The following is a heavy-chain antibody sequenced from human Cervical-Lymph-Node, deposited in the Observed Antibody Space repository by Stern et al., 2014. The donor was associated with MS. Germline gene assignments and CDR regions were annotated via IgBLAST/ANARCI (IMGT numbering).Heavy chain of an antibody. Sequence: VQLVESGPGLVRPSETLSLTCSVSGGSISSYYWGWIPQPPGKGLEWIASMYVQGNPKYTPPLKSRVTISLDASKGTFPLKLPSVTAADTAVYFCARHQATGYNYISYYYGLDVWGQGTTVTVSS. D-gene: IGHD5-24*01. J-gene: IGHJ6*02. CDR3: ARHQATGYNYISYYYGLDV. CDR1: GGSISSYY. CDR2: MYVQGNP. V-gene: IGHV4-59*08.